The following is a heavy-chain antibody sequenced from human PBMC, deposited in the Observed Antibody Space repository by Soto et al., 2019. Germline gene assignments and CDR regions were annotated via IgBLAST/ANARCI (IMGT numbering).Heavy chain of an antibody. CDR1: GGSISSYY. CDR2: IYYSGSI. J-gene: IGHJ6*02. V-gene: IGHV4-59*01. CDR3: AGEEAYGDYDYYYYYGMDV. Sequence: SLTCTVSGGSISSYYWSWIRQPPGKGLEWIGYIYYSGSINYNPSLKSRVTISVDTSKNQFSLKLSSVTAADTAVYYCAGEEAYGDYDYYYYYGMDVWGQGTTVTVSS. D-gene: IGHD4-17*01.